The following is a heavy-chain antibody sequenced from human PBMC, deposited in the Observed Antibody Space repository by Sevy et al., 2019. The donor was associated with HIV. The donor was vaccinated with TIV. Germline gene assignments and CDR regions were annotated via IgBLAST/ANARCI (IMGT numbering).Heavy chain of an antibody. V-gene: IGHV3-30-3*01. CDR2: ISYDGSNK. CDR3: ARSSLRLGELSLDRY. Sequence: GGSLRLSCAASGFTFSSYAMHWVRQAPGKGLEWVAVISYDGSNKYYADSVKGRLTISRDNSKNTLYLQMNSLRAEDTAVYYCARSSLRLGELSLDRYWGQGTLVTVSS. J-gene: IGHJ4*02. D-gene: IGHD3-16*02. CDR1: GFTFSSYA.